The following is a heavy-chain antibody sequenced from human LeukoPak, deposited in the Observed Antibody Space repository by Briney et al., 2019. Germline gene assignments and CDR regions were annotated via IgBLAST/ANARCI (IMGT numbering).Heavy chain of an antibody. CDR3: ARVLAVAATSAFDI. Sequence: GGSLRLSCAASGFTFNNYWMYWVRQAPGKGLVWVSRINTDGSSTTYADSVKGRFTISRDNAYNTLYLQMNSLRADDTAVYYCARVLAVAATSAFDIWGQGTMVTVSS. CDR2: INTDGSST. V-gene: IGHV3-74*03. J-gene: IGHJ3*02. CDR1: GFTFNNYW. D-gene: IGHD6-19*01.